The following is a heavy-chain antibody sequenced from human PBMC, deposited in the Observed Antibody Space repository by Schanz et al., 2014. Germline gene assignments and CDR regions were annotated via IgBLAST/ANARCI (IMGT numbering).Heavy chain of an antibody. CDR3: AKDRRDNYGSRTSDLEH. D-gene: IGHD3-10*01. CDR1: GFTFSSYW. J-gene: IGHJ1*01. CDR2: IKQDGSEK. Sequence: EVQLVESGGGLVQPGGSLRLSCAASGFTFSSYWMSWVRQAPGEGLEWVANIKQDGSEKYYVDSVKGRFTISRDTSKSALSLQMSILRAEGPALYFCAKDRRDNYGSRTSDLEHWGQGTLVTVSS. V-gene: IGHV3-7*01.